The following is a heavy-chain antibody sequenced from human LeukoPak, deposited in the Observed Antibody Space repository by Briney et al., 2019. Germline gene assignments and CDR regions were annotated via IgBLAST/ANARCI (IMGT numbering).Heavy chain of an antibody. Sequence: GGSLRLSCAASGFTFSSYGMHWVRQAPGKGLEWVAFIRYDGSNKYYADSVKGRFTISRDNAKNSLYLQMNSLRAEDTAVYYCARARGGAASWYYFDYWGQGTLVTVSS. CDR3: ARARGGAASWYYFDY. J-gene: IGHJ4*02. V-gene: IGHV3-30*02. CDR2: IRYDGSNK. D-gene: IGHD1-26*01. CDR1: GFTFSSYG.